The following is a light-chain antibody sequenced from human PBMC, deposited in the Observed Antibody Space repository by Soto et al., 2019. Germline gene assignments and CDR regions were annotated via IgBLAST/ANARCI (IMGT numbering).Light chain of an antibody. V-gene: IGKV1-27*01. Sequence: DIKMTQSPSSLSASVGDRVTITCRASQGISNYLAWYQQKPGKVPKLLIYAASTLQSGVPSRFSGSGSGTDFTLTISRLQHGDVATYYCQKYNSVPLTFGGGTKVEIK. CDR2: AAS. J-gene: IGKJ4*01. CDR3: QKYNSVPLT. CDR1: QGISNY.